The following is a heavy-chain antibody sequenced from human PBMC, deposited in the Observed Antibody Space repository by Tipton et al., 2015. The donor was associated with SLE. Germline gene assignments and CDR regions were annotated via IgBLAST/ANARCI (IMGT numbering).Heavy chain of an antibody. D-gene: IGHD3-16*01. Sequence: QLVQSGAEVKKPGASVKVSCKASGYTLTTYGITWMRQAPGQGLEWMGRIIPIFGTANYAQKFQGRVTITADESTSTAYMELSSLRSEDTAVYYCAKVQLGGLDYWGQGTLVTVSS. CDR2: IIPIFGTA. V-gene: IGHV1-69*18. CDR1: GYTLTTYG. CDR3: AKVQLGGLDY. J-gene: IGHJ4*02.